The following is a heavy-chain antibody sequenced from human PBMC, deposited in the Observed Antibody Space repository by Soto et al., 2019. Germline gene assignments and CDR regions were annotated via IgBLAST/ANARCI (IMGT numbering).Heavy chain of an antibody. Sequence: SETLSLTCTVSGDSISSYYWTWIRQPPGEGLEWIGYVYFSSRTDYNPSLRSRVTTSVDASQNQFSLKLTSVTAADTAVYYCARRTRGDTAGFDYWGRGTLVTVSS. CDR3: ARRTRGDTAGFDY. D-gene: IGHD4-17*01. J-gene: IGHJ4*02. CDR1: GDSISSYY. CDR2: VYFSSRT. V-gene: IGHV4-59*08.